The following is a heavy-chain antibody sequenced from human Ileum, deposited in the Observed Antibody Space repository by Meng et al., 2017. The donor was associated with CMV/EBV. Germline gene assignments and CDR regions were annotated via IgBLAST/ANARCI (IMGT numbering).Heavy chain of an antibody. Sequence: CAVYGGSFSGYYWSWIRQPPGKGLEWIGEINHSGSTNYNPSLKSRVTISVDTSKNQFSLKLSSVTAADTAVYYCARGSRAILFVFDYWGQGTLVTVSS. CDR1: GGSFSGYY. CDR3: ARGSRAILFVFDY. J-gene: IGHJ4*02. D-gene: IGHD2-2*02. CDR2: INHSGST. V-gene: IGHV4-34*01.